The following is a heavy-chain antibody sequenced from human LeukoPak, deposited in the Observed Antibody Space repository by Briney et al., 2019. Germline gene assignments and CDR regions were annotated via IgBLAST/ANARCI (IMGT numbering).Heavy chain of an antibody. J-gene: IGHJ4*02. CDR2: ISGSGGST. CDR1: GFTFSSYA. Sequence: GGSLRLSCAASGFTFSSYAMSWVRQAPGKGLEWVSAISGSGGSTYYADSAKGRFTISRDNSKNTLYLQMNSLRAEDTAVYYCAKEGTLVGANRGSFDYWGQGTLVTVSS. V-gene: IGHV3-23*01. D-gene: IGHD1-26*01. CDR3: AKEGTLVGANRGSFDY.